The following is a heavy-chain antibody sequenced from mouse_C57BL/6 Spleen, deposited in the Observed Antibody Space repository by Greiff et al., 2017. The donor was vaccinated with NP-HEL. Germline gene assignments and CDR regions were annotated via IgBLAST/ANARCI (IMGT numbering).Heavy chain of an antibody. CDR2: IYPGDGDT. V-gene: IGHV1-80*01. CDR3: ARGGTRGSCYFDY. Sequence: QVQLQQSGAELVKPGASVKISCKASGYAFSSYWMNWVKQRPGKGLEWIGQIYPGDGDTNYNGKFKGKATLTADKSSSTAYMQRSSLTSEDSAVYFCARGGTRGSCYFDYGGKGTTLTVSA. D-gene: IGHD3-3*01. J-gene: IGHJ2*01. CDR1: GYAFSSYW.